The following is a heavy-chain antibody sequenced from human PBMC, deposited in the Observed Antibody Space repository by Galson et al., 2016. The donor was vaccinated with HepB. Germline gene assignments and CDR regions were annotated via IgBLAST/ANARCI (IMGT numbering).Heavy chain of an antibody. CDR1: GGSISSGGYF. V-gene: IGHV4-31*03. D-gene: IGHD1-1*01. CDR3: AIAEAESGPFNFDY. Sequence: TLSLTCTVSGGSISSGGYFWTWIRQHPGKGLEWIGYIYYSGSTYYNPSLKSRITISVDTSRNQFSLRLSSVTAADTAVYYCAIAEAESGPFNFDYWGQGTPVTVSS. CDR2: IYYSGST. J-gene: IGHJ4*02.